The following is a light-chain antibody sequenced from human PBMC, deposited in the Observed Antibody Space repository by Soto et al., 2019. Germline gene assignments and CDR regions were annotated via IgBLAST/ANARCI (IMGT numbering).Light chain of an antibody. CDR1: SSDIGAYNS. V-gene: IGLV2-14*01. CDR3: SSRTTSNPYV. J-gene: IGLJ1*01. Sequence: QSALTQPASVSGSPGQSITISCTGTSSDIGAYNSVSWYQQHPGKAPKLMIYEVSNRPSGVSNRFSASKSGNTASLTISGLQXXXEAXYYCSSRTTSNPYVFGTGTKLTV. CDR2: EVS.